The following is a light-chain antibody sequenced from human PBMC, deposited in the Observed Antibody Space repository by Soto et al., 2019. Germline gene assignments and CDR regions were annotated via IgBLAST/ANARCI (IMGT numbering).Light chain of an antibody. J-gene: IGLJ2*01. CDR2: EVS. V-gene: IGLV2-8*01. CDR1: SSDIGNYNY. Sequence: QSALTQPPSASGSPGQSVTISCTGTSSDIGNYNYVSWYQHHPGKAPKLMIYEVSKRPSGVPDRFSGSKSGNTASLTVSGLQAGDEAHYYCSSYAGSNNVFGGGTQLTVL. CDR3: SSYAGSNNV.